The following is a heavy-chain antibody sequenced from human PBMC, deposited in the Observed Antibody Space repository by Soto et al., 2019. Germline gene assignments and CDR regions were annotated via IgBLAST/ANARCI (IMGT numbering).Heavy chain of an antibody. Sequence: GGSLRLSCAAPGFTFSSYAMSWVRQAPGKGLEWVSAVSGSGGSTYYADSVKGRFTISRDNSKNTLYLQMNSLRAEDTAVYYCAKVREIFGVGLSYFDYWGQGTMVTVSS. CDR3: AKVREIFGVGLSYFDY. CDR2: VSGSGGST. V-gene: IGHV3-23*01. D-gene: IGHD3-3*01. J-gene: IGHJ4*02. CDR1: GFTFSSYA.